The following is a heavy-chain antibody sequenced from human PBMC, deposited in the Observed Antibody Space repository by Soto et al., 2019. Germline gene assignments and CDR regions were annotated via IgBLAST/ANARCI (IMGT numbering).Heavy chain of an antibody. CDR1: GDSISSYY. D-gene: IGHD2-15*01. Sequence: SETLSLTCTVSGDSISSYYWSWIRQPPGKGLEWIGYIYYSGSTNYNPSLKSRVTISVDTSKNQFSLNLSSVTAADTAVYYCARGCSGGSCYSHYYGLDVWGQGTTVTVSS. V-gene: IGHV4-59*08. CDR2: IYYSGST. J-gene: IGHJ6*02. CDR3: ARGCSGGSCYSHYYGLDV.